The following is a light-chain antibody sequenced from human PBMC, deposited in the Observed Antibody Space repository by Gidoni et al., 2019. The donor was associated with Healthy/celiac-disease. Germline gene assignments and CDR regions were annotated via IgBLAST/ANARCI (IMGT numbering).Light chain of an antibody. CDR2: LGS. J-gene: IGKJ2*01. Sequence: DIEMTQSPLSLPVTPGEPASISCRASQSLLHSKGYNYLDWYLQKPRQSPQLLIYLGSTRAYGVSDRLSGSGSGTDFTLHISSVVAQDVGVSYCMQALQTVYTFGQGTKLEIK. CDR1: QSLLHSKGYNY. CDR3: MQALQTVYT. V-gene: IGKV2-28*01.